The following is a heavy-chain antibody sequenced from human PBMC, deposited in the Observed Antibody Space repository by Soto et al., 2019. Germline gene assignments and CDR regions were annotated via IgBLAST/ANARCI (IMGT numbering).Heavy chain of an antibody. Sequence: PSETLSLTCAVSGGSISSGGYYWSWIRQHPGKGLEWIGYIYHSGTTYYNPSLKSRVTISVDTSKTQFSLKLTSVTAADPAVYYWGRGRGTQLRGWFDPWGQGTLVTVSS. CDR1: GGSISSGGYY. J-gene: IGHJ5*02. D-gene: IGHD2-2*01. CDR2: IYHSGTT. V-gene: IGHV4-31*11. CDR3: GRGRGTQLRGWFDP.